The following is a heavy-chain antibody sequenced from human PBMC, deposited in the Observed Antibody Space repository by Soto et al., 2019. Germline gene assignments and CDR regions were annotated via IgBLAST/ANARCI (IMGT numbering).Heavy chain of an antibody. CDR2: ISGSGGRT. Sequence: GGSLRLSCAASGFTFSSFAMSWVRQAPGKGLEWVSGISGSGGRTFYADSVKGRFTISRDNAKNTLYLQMNDLRAEDTAVYYCTRGPRSTSTGTGAFWGQGTLVTVSS. V-gene: IGHV3-23*01. CDR1: GFTFSSFA. D-gene: IGHD1-1*01. CDR3: TRGPRSTSTGTGAF. J-gene: IGHJ4*02.